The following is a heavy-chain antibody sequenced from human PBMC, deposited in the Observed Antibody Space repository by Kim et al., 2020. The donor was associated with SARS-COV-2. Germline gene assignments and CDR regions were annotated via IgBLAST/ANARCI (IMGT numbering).Heavy chain of an antibody. V-gene: IGHV3-23*01. D-gene: IGHD7-27*01. CDR3: AKDLGANWGPTDAFDI. Sequence: GGSLRLSCAASGFTFSSYAMSWVRQAPGKGLEWVSAISGSGGSTYYADSVKGRFTISRDNSKNTLYLQMNSLRAEDTAVYYCAKDLGANWGPTDAFDIWGQGTMVTVSS. CDR2: ISGSGGST. CDR1: GFTFSSYA. J-gene: IGHJ3*02.